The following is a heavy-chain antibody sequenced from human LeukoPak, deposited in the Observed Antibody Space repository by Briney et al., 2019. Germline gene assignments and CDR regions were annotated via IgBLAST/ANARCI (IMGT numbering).Heavy chain of an antibody. Sequence: GASVKVSCKASGYTFRGSYIHWVRQAPGQGLEWMGRINPNSGDTNHAQNFQGRVTMTRDTSITTAYMELSSLTSADTAVYFCARSAEHCNNGVCFTDYYMDVWGKGTTVTVSS. D-gene: IGHD2-8*01. J-gene: IGHJ6*03. CDR1: GYTFRGSY. V-gene: IGHV1-2*06. CDR3: ARSAEHCNNGVCFTDYYMDV. CDR2: INPNSGDT.